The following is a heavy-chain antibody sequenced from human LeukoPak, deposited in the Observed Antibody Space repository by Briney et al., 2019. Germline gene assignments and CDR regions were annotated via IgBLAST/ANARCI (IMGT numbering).Heavy chain of an antibody. D-gene: IGHD2/OR15-2a*01. J-gene: IGHJ4*02. CDR2: LYFGGGS. CDR1: GFTVSTSY. Sequence: RGSLRLSCAASGFTVSTSYMAWVRQAPGEGLEGVSVLYFGGGSYYADSVRGRFIISRDISKDTVYLQMNSLRGEDTAVYYCARVQTVAGLFSWYWGQGTLVTVSS. CDR3: ARVQTVAGLFSWY. V-gene: IGHV3-66*01.